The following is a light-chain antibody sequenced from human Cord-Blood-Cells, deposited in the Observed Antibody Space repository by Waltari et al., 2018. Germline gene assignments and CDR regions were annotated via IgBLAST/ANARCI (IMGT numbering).Light chain of an antibody. CDR1: SSDVGGYNY. J-gene: IGLJ3*02. CDR3: CSYAGSYTWV. V-gene: IGLV2-11*01. CDR2: DVS. Sequence: QSALTQPRSVPGSPGQSVNISCTGTSSDVGGYNYVPWYQQHPGKAPKLMIYDVSKRPSGVPDRFSGSKSGNTASLTISGLQAEDEADYYCCSYAGSYTWVFGGGTKLTVL.